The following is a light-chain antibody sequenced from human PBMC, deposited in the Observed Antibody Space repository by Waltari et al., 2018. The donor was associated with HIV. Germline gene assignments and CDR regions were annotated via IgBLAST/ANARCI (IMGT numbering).Light chain of an antibody. CDR3: QQYDNLPLT. CDR1: QDISNY. CDR2: DAS. Sequence: DLQMTQSPSSMSASVGDRVTITCQASQDISNYVNWYQQKPGKAPKLLIYDASNLETGVPSRFSGSGSGTDFTFTISSLQPEDIATYYCQQYDNLPLTFGGGTKVEIK. V-gene: IGKV1-33*01. J-gene: IGKJ4*01.